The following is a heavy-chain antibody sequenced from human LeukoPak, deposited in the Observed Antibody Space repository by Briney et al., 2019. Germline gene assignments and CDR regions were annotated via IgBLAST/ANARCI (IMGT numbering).Heavy chain of an antibody. CDR3: AKLDWLDP. V-gene: IGHV3-74*03. J-gene: IGHJ5*02. Sequence: GGSLRLSCAASGFTIGRYWMDWVRQAPGKGLVWVSRSEGDDSTTTYADSVKGRFTVSRDTAKNTLYLQMNSLRVEDTAVYYCAKLDWLDPWGQGTLVTVSP. CDR2: SEGDDSTT. CDR1: GFTIGRYW.